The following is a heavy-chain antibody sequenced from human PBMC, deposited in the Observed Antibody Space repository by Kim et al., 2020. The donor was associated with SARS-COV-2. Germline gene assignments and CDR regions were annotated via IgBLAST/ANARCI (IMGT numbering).Heavy chain of an antibody. CDR3: ARGGYYDGGY. J-gene: IGHJ4*02. D-gene: IGHD3-22*01. CDR2: IYASGGNT. CDR1: GYTFTNFN. V-gene: IGHV1-46*01. Sequence: ASVKVSCKASGYTFTNFNMHWVRQAPGQGLEWMAIIYASGGNTEYAQKFQDRVTVTSDTTTSTVYMELSSLRSDDTAVYYCARGGYYDGGYWGQGTLVTVSS.